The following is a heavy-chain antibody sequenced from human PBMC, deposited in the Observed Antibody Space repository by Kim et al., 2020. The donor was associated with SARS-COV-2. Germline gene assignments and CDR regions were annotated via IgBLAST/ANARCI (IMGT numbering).Heavy chain of an antibody. J-gene: IGHJ4*02. CDR1: GFTFSIYG. D-gene: IGHD5-18*01. CDR2: IWYDGNNK. CDR3: ARAPTGGNSNGYLVDY. V-gene: IGHV3-33*01. Sequence: GGSLRLSCAASGFTFSIYGMHWVRQAPGKGLEWVAVIWYDGNNKYYADSVKGRFTVSRDNSKNTLYLQMNSLRAEDTAVYFCARAPTGGNSNGYLVDYWGQGTPVTVSS.